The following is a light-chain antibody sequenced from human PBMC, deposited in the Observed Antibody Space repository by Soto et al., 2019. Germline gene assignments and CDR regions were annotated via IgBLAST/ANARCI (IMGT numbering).Light chain of an antibody. CDR2: AAS. Sequence: DIQMTQSPSSLSASVGDRVTITCRASQGISNYLAWYQQKPGKVPKLLIYAASTVQSGVPSRFGGGGSGTDFTLTISSLQPEDVATYDCQKYNSAPWTFGQGTKVEIK. CDR1: QGISNY. V-gene: IGKV1-27*01. J-gene: IGKJ1*01. CDR3: QKYNSAPWT.